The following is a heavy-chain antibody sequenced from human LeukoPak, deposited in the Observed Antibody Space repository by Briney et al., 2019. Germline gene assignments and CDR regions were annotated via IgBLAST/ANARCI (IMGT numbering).Heavy chain of an antibody. Sequence: GGSLRLSCAASGFTFGNYWMSWVRQAPGKGLGWVANIKQDGSEKYYVDSVKGRFTISRDNAKNSLYLQMNSLRAEDTAVYYCARGRGTWVYFDYWGQGTLVTVSS. V-gene: IGHV3-7*01. CDR1: GFTFGNYW. J-gene: IGHJ4*02. D-gene: IGHD3-16*01. CDR2: IKQDGSEK. CDR3: ARGRGTWVYFDY.